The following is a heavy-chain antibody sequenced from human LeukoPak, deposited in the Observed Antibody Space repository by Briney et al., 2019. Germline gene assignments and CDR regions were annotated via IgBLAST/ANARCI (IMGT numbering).Heavy chain of an antibody. Sequence: SETLSLTCTVSGGSINNYYWGWVRQPPGQRLEYIGWIYYSGNTNYNPSLKSRVTISLDTSKNQFSLTLTSVTAADTAVYYCARHYDSGTYPLDYGGPGTLVTVSS. CDR1: GGSINNYY. CDR3: ARHYDSGTYPLDY. CDR2: IYYSGNT. J-gene: IGHJ4*02. V-gene: IGHV4-59*01. D-gene: IGHD3-10*01.